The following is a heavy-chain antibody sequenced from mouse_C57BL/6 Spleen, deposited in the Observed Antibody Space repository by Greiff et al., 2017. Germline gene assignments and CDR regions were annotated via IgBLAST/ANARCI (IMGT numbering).Heavy chain of an antibody. CDR2: IYPGDGDT. CDR1: GYAFSSSW. CDR3: ARLNLPYYFDY. Sequence: LEETGPELVKPGASVKISCKASGYAFSSSWMNWVKQRPGKGLEWIGRIYPGDGDTNYNGKFKGKATLTADKSSSTAYMQLSSLTSEDSAVYFCARLNLPYYFDYWGQGTTLTVSS. D-gene: IGHD1-3*01. J-gene: IGHJ2*01. V-gene: IGHV1-82*01.